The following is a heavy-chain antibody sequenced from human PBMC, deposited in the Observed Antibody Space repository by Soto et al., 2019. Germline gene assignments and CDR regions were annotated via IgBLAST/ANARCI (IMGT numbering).Heavy chain of an antibody. CDR3: AKQGPHSYDSRDKENHASGN. D-gene: IGHD3-22*01. Sequence: GGSLRLSCAASGFTFSSYAMHWVRQAPGKGLEWVAVISYDGSNKYYADSVKGRFTISRDNSKNTLYLQMNSLRAEDTDVYYCAKQGPHSYDSRDKENHASGNWGQGTLVTV. J-gene: IGHJ4*02. V-gene: IGHV3-30-3*02. CDR1: GFTFSSYA. CDR2: ISYDGSNK.